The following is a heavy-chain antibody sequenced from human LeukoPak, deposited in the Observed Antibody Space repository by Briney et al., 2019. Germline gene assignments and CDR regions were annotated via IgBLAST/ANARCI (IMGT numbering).Heavy chain of an antibody. CDR1: GGTFSSYA. D-gene: IGHD6-19*01. Sequence: EASVKVSCKASGGTFSSYAISWVRQAPGQGLEWMGGIIPIFGTANYAQKFQGRVTITADKSTSTAYMELSSLSSEDTAVYYCASKGIAVAGTYYYYGMDVWGKGTTVTVSS. CDR2: IIPIFGTA. J-gene: IGHJ6*04. CDR3: ASKGIAVAGTYYYYGMDV. V-gene: IGHV1-69*06.